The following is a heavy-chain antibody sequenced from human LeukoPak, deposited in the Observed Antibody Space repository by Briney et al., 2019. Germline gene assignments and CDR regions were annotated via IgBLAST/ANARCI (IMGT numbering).Heavy chain of an antibody. CDR2: INSDGSIT. Sequence: GGSLRLSCAASGFTFTTYWMHWVRHAPGRGLVWVSHINSDGSITSYADSVKGRFTISRDNAKNTLYLQMNSLRAEDTAVYYCARDAVDTANAVWGQGTTVTVSS. V-gene: IGHV3-74*01. J-gene: IGHJ6*02. CDR1: GFTFTTYW. CDR3: ARDAVDTANAV. D-gene: IGHD5-18*01.